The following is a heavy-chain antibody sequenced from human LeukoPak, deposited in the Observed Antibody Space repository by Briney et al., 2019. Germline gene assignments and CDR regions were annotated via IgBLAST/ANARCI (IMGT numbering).Heavy chain of an antibody. D-gene: IGHD2/OR15-2a*01. CDR1: GGSISSSSYY. J-gene: IGHJ4*02. Sequence: SETLSLTCTVSGGSISSSSYYWGWIRQPPGKGLEWIGCIYYTGSTYYNPSLKSRVTISVDTSKNQFSLKLSSVTAADTAVYYCARQIDGVKNFNYIDDWGQGTPVTVSS. CDR2: IYYTGST. CDR3: ARQIDGVKNFNYIDD. V-gene: IGHV4-39*01.